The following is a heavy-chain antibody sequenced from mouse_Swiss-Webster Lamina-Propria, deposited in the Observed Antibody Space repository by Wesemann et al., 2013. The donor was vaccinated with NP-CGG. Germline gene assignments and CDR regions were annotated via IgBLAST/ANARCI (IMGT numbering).Heavy chain of an antibody. CDR2: INPSNGRT. J-gene: IGHJ1*01. D-gene: IGHD2-4*01. Sequence: QVQLQQPGAELVKPGASVKLSCKASGYTFTSYWMHWVKQRPGQGLEWIGEINPSNGRTNYNEKFKSKATLTVDKSSSTAYMQLSSLTSEDSAVYYCARRGGLRWYFDVWGAGTTVTVSS. CDR3: ARRGGLRWYFDV. CDR1: GYTFTSYW. V-gene: IGHV1S81*02.